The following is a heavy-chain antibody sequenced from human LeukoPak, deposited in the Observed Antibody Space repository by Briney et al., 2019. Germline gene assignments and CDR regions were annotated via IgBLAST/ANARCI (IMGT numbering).Heavy chain of an antibody. Sequence: GGSLRLSCAASGFTFSSYSMNWVRQAPGKGLEWVSSISSSSSYIYYADSVKGRFSVSRDNSKKIVYLQMDSLRADDSALYYCAKDANYLDSSGYFIPFDYWGQGTLVTVAS. D-gene: IGHD3-22*01. J-gene: IGHJ4*02. CDR3: AKDANYLDSSGYFIPFDY. CDR1: GFTFSSYS. V-gene: IGHV3-21*04. CDR2: ISSSSSYI.